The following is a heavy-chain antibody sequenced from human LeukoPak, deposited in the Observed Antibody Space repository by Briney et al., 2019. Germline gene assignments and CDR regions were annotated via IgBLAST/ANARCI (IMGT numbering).Heavy chain of an antibody. CDR2: IYTSGST. Sequence: SETLSLTCTVSGGSISSGSYYWSWIRQPAGKGLEWIGRIYTSGSTNYNPSLKSRVTISVDTSKNQFSLKLSSVTAADTAVYYCARVRAARLYFDYRGQGTLVTVSS. CDR3: ARVRAARLYFDY. V-gene: IGHV4-61*02. J-gene: IGHJ4*02. D-gene: IGHD6-6*01. CDR1: GGSISSGSYY.